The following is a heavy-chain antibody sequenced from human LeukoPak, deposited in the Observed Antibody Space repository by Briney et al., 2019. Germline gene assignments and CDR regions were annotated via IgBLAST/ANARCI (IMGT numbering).Heavy chain of an antibody. CDR1: GFTFSSYW. D-gene: IGHD6-19*01. Sequence: GGSLRLSCAASGFTFSSYWMHWVRHAPGKGLVWVSRINSDGSSTSYADSVKGRFTISRDNAKNTLYLQMNSLRAEDTAVYYCARGRDSSGWSNLDYWGQGTLVAVSS. CDR2: INSDGSST. CDR3: ARGRDSSGWSNLDY. V-gene: IGHV3-74*01. J-gene: IGHJ4*02.